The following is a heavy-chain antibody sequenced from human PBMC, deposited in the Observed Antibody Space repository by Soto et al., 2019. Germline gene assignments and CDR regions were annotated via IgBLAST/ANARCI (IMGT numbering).Heavy chain of an antibody. V-gene: IGHV5-10-1*01. CDR2: IDPSDSYT. J-gene: IGHJ6*02. CDR1: GYSFTSYW. CDR3: ARGSRIVGATHYYGMDV. D-gene: IGHD1-26*01. Sequence: PGESLKISCKGSGYSFTSYWISWVRQMPGKVLEWMGRIDPSDSYTNYSPSFQGHVTISADKSISTAYLQWSSLKASDTAMYYCARGSRIVGATHYYGMDVWGQGXTVTVSS.